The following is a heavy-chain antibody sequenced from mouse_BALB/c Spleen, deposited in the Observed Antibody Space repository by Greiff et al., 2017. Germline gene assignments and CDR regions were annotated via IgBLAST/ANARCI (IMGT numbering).Heavy chain of an antibody. Sequence: DVKLVESGGGLVQPGGSRKLSCAASGFTFSSFGMHWVRQAPEKGLEWVAYISSGSSTIYYADTVKGRFTISRDNPKNTLFLQMTSLRSEDTAMYYCARAGRLLFDYWGQGTTLTVSS. CDR1: GFTFSSFG. CDR2: ISSGSSTI. D-gene: IGHD1-2*01. V-gene: IGHV5-17*02. J-gene: IGHJ2*01. CDR3: ARAGRLLFDY.